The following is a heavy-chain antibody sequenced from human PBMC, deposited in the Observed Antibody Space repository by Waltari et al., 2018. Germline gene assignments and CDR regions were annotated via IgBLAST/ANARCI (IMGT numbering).Heavy chain of an antibody. D-gene: IGHD5-12*01. CDR3: ARAGLGSPLQWQQLLDS. CDR1: GFNINYNY. CDR2: IYAGSGGT. V-gene: IGHV3-53*01. Sequence: EVQLVESGGGLIPPGGSLRLSCAAPGFNINYNYMSWVRQAPGKGLEWVSVIYAGSGGTFYAESVKGRFTVSRDNSKNTLYLDLNSLTAEDSAVYYCARAGLGSPLQWQQLLDSWGRGTLVTVSS. J-gene: IGHJ4*02.